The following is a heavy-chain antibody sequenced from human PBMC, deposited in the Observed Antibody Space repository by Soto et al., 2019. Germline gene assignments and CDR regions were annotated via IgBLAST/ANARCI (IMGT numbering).Heavy chain of an antibody. Sequence: ASVKVSCKASGYTFTSYAMHWVRQAPGQRLEWMGWINAGNGNTKYSQKFQGRVTITRDTSASPAYMELSSLRSEDTAVYYCARGSPGPHTAMDFDYWGQGTLVTVSS. D-gene: IGHD5-18*01. CDR1: GYTFTSYA. V-gene: IGHV1-3*01. J-gene: IGHJ4*02. CDR3: ARGSPGPHTAMDFDY. CDR2: INAGNGNT.